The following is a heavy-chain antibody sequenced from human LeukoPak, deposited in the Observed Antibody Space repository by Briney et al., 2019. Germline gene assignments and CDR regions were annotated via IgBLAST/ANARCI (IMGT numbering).Heavy chain of an antibody. D-gene: IGHD3-10*01. Sequence: PGGSLRLPCAASGFTFSSYGMSWVGQSPGKGLRWVSAITGNGGNTFYAASVKGRFTISRDNSKNTMYLQMNSLRAEDTALYYCARDRSGSYPNWFDPWGQGTLVTVSS. CDR2: ITGNGGNT. CDR1: GFTFSSYG. J-gene: IGHJ5*02. CDR3: ARDRSGSYPNWFDP. V-gene: IGHV3-23*01.